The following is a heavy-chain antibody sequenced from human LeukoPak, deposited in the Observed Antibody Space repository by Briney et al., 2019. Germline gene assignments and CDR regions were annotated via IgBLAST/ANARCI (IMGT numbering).Heavy chain of an antibody. D-gene: IGHD6-6*01. J-gene: IGHJ4*02. CDR3: ARRGGSSSRRSPIDY. CDR2: IKQDGSEK. CDR1: GFTFSDYW. Sequence: GGSLRLSCAASGFTFSDYWMTWVRQAPGKGPEWVASIKQDGSEKYYVDSLRGRFTISRDNAKNSLFLQMNSLGVEDTAGYYCARRGGSSSRRSPIDYWGQGTLVTVSS. V-gene: IGHV3-7*01.